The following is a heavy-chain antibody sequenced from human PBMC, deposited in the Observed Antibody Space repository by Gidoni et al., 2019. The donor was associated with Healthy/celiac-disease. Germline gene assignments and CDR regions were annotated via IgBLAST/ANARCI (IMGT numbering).Heavy chain of an antibody. Sequence: QVQLQESGPGLVKPSQTLSLTCTVSGGSISSRGYYWSWIRQHPGKGLEWIGYIYYSGSTYYNPSLKSRVTISVDTSKNQFSLKLSSVTAADTAVYYCARYPLEHRPNDAFDIWGQGTMVTVSS. V-gene: IGHV4-31*03. CDR3: ARYPLEHRPNDAFDI. J-gene: IGHJ3*02. D-gene: IGHD1-1*01. CDR2: IYYSGST. CDR1: GGSISSRGYY.